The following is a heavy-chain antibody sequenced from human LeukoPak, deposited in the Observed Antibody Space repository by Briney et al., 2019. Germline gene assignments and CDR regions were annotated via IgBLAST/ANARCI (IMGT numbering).Heavy chain of an antibody. CDR1: GGTFSSYA. J-gene: IGHJ5*02. D-gene: IGHD3-9*01. V-gene: IGHV1-69*04. CDR2: IIPILGIA. CDR3: ARGVDYDILTTGNWFDP. Sequence: GASVKVSCKASGGTFSSYAISWVRQAPGQGLEWMGRIIPILGIANYAQKFQGRVTITADKSTSTAYMELSSLRSEDTAVCYCARGVDYDILTTGNWFDPWGQGTLVTVSS.